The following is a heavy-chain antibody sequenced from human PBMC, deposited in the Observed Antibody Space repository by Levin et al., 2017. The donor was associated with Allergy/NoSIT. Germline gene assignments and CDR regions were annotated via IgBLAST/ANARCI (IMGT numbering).Heavy chain of an antibody. CDR2: IWHDGSHK. V-gene: IGHV3-33*01. J-gene: IGHJ4*02. D-gene: IGHD3-10*01. Sequence: GGSLRLSCVASGFTFSSYGIHWVRQAPGKGLEWLAVIWHDGSHKFYADSVKGRFTISRDNSKNTVYLQMNSLRVDDTAVYYCARGSNGEDYWGQGTLVTVSS. CDR1: GFTFSSYG. CDR3: ARGSNGEDY.